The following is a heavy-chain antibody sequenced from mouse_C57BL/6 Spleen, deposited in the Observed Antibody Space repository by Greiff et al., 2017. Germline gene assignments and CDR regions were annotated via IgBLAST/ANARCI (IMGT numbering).Heavy chain of an antibody. V-gene: IGHV2-9-1*01. D-gene: IGHD2-4*01. CDR2: IWTGGGT. J-gene: IGHJ3*01. CDR3: ARSSDYDTPFAY. Sequence: QVQLKQSGPGLVEPSQSLSITCTVSGFSLTSYAISWVRQPPGKGLEWLGVIWTGGGTNNNSALKSRLSISKDNSKSQIFLKMNSLQTDDTARYYCARSSDYDTPFAYWGQGTLVTVSA. CDR1: GFSLTSYA.